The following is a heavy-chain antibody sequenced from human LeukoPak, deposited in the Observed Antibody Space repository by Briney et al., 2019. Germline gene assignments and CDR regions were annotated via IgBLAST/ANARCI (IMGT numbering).Heavy chain of an antibody. CDR3: ARDQFLGYCSSTSCSNWFDP. D-gene: IGHD2-2*01. CDR2: IYSSGNT. V-gene: IGHV4-4*07. J-gene: IGHJ5*02. CDR1: GGSISSYY. Sequence: PSETLSLTCTVSGGSISSYYWSWIRQPAGKGLEWIGRIYSSGNTNYNPSLKSRLTMSVDTSKTQLSLKLSSVTAADTAVYYCARDQFLGYCSSTSCSNWFDPWGQGTLVTVSS.